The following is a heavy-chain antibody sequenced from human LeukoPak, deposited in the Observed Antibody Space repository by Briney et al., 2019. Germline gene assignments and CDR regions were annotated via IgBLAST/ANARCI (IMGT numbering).Heavy chain of an antibody. Sequence: PSETLSLTCTVSGGSLITNYWSWIRQPPGKGLEGIGYIYYSGSTNYNPSLTSRSTISVVTSKNQHSLNLSSVTAADTAVYNCARIPYASENWFDPWGQGTLVTVSS. CDR3: ARIPYASENWFDP. D-gene: IGHD3-10*01. J-gene: IGHJ5*02. CDR2: IYYSGST. CDR1: GGSLITNY. V-gene: IGHV4-59*01.